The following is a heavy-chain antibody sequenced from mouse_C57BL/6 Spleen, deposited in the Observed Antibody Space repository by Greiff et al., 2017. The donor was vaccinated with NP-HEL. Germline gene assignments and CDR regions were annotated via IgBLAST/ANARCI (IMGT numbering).Heavy chain of an antibody. D-gene: IGHD1-1*01. J-gene: IGHJ1*03. CDR3: ARHEEAGYYGSREFLYWYFDV. CDR2: FYPGSGSI. V-gene: IGHV1-62-2*01. Sequence: QVQLQQSGAELVKPGASVKLSCKASGYTFTEYTIHWVKQRSGQGLEWIGWFYPGSGSIKYNEKFKDKATLTADKSSSTVYMELSRLTSEDSAVYFCARHEEAGYYGSREFLYWYFDVWGTGTTVTVSS. CDR1: GYTFTEYT.